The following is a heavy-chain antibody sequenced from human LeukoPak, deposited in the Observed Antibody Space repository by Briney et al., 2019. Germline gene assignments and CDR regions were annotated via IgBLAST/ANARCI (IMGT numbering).Heavy chain of an antibody. V-gene: IGHV3-30*09. CDR2: ISDDGSNK. CDR1: GFTFSNYA. J-gene: IGHJ4*02. CDR3: ARGQQLLGEGVDY. D-gene: IGHD2-2*01. Sequence: GRSLRLSCAASGFTFSNYAMHWVRQAPGKGLEWVAAISDDGSNKYYSDSVKGRFGISRDNSKNTLYLQMNSLRAEDTAVYYCARGQQLLGEGVDYWGQGTLVTVSS.